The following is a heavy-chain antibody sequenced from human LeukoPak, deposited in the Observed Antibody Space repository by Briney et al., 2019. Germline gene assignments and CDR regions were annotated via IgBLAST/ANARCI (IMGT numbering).Heavy chain of an antibody. D-gene: IGHD2-15*01. J-gene: IGHJ3*02. Sequence: GRSLRLSCAASGFTFDDYAMHWVRQAPGKGLEWVSGTSWNSVSIDYADSVKGRFTISRDNVKNSLYLQMNSLRPEDMALYYCAKETIYCSGGSCYHDAFDIWGQGTVVTVSS. CDR2: TSWNSVSI. CDR1: GFTFDDYA. V-gene: IGHV3-9*03. CDR3: AKETIYCSGGSCYHDAFDI.